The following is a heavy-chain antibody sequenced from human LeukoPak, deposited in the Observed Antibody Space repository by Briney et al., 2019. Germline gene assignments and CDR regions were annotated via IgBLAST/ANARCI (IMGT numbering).Heavy chain of an antibody. Sequence: ASVKVSCKASGGTFSSYAISWVRQAPGQGLEWMGGIIPIFGTANYAQKFKGRVTITADESTSTAYMELSSLRSEDTAVYYCARGDRGWFDPWGQGTLVTVSS. CDR2: IIPIFGTA. V-gene: IGHV1-69*13. CDR3: ARGDRGWFDP. J-gene: IGHJ5*02. CDR1: GGTFSSYA.